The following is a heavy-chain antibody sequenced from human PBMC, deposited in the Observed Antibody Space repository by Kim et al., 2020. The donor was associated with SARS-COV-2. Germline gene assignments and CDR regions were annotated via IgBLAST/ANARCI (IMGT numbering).Heavy chain of an antibody. CDR2: INHSGST. CDR3: ARVNPPFDY. J-gene: IGHJ4*02. CDR1: GGSFSGYY. V-gene: IGHV4-34*01. Sequence: SETLSLTCAVYGGSFSGYYWSWIRQPPGKGLEWIGEINHSGSTNYNPSLKSRVTISVDTSKNQFSLKLSSVTAADTAVYYCARVNPPFDYWGQGTLVTVSS.